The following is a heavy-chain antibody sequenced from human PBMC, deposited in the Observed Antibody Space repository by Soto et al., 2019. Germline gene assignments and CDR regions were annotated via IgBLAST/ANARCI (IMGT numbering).Heavy chain of an antibody. Sequence: EMQMLESGGGLVQPGGSLRLSCAASGFTFSNYAMNWVRQAPGKGLAWVSGISSSGDYTYYADSVKGRFTISRANSKNIFYLQMNNLRAEDTAVYYCAKWWYNYYYMDVWGTGTTVTVSS. V-gene: IGHV3-23*01. CDR3: AKWWYNYYYMDV. CDR1: GFTFSNYA. J-gene: IGHJ6*03. CDR2: ISSSGDYT. D-gene: IGHD2-15*01.